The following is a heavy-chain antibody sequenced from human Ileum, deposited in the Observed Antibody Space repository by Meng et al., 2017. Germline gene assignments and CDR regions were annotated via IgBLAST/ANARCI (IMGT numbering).Heavy chain of an antibody. CDR2: ITDSGSTT. V-gene: IGHV3-23*01. D-gene: IGHD3-10*01. J-gene: IGHJ4*02. Sequence: GESLKTSCAASGFIFSSYAMTWVRQAPGKGLEGVSVITDSGSTTYYADSVKGRFTIARDNSKNTLFLQMNSLRAEDTAVYYCARDLLRGVTSRWGQGTLVTVSS. CDR3: ARDLLRGVTSR. CDR1: GFIFSSYA.